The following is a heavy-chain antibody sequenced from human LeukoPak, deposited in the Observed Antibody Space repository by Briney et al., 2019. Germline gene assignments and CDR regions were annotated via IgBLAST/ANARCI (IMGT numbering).Heavy chain of an antibody. V-gene: IGHV3-23*01. CDR2: ISDSGGTT. Sequence: GGSLRLSCAASGFTFSTYAMSWGRQGPGKGVEWVSSISDSGGTTYYADSVKGRFTISRDNSKNTLYLQINSLVAEDTAVYYCARDFHPFWGGGNREAYYYYGMDVWGQGTTVTVS. CDR1: GFTFSTYA. CDR3: ARDFHPFWGGGNREAYYYYGMDV. J-gene: IGHJ6*02. D-gene: IGHD2-15*01.